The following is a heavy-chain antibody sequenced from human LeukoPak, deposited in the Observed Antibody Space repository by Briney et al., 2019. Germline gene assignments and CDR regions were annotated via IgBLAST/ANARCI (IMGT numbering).Heavy chain of an antibody. Sequence: ASVKVSCKASGYTFTSYDINWVRQATGQGLEWMGWMNPNSGNTGYAQKSQGRVTMTRNTSISTAYMELSSLRSEDTAVYYCARGVRIVVVPAPIHYYYMDVWGKGTTVTVS. D-gene: IGHD2-2*01. V-gene: IGHV1-8*01. CDR3: ARGVRIVVVPAPIHYYYMDV. J-gene: IGHJ6*03. CDR1: GYTFTSYD. CDR2: MNPNSGNT.